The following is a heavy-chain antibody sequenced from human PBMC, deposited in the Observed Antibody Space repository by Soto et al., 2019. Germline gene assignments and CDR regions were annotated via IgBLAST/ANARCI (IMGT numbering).Heavy chain of an antibody. D-gene: IGHD4-17*01. V-gene: IGHV4-59*01. CDR3: ASNGRRHYGDYLYYFDY. Sequence: ETLSLTCRISSRSLSTYYCNWIRQAPRKGVEWIGYSYYSGSTIYKHSINSRVTISVETSKNQFSLKLSSVTAAYTAVYYCASNGRRHYGDYLYYFDYWGQGTLVTVAS. CDR1: SRSLSTYY. CDR2: SYYSGST. J-gene: IGHJ4*02.